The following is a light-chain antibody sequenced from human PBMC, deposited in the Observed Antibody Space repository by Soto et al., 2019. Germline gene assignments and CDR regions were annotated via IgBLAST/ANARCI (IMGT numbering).Light chain of an antibody. J-gene: IGKJ5*01. CDR3: QQSYRTPT. Sequence: DMEMSVDHASRRAIIRDRVTIACRASQSISGSLNWYQQKPGKAPKLLIYGASTLQSGVPSRFSGSGSGTDYTLTISSLQPEDFATYYCQQSYRTPTFGQGTRLEV. V-gene: IGKV1-39*01. CDR2: GAS. CDR1: QSISGS.